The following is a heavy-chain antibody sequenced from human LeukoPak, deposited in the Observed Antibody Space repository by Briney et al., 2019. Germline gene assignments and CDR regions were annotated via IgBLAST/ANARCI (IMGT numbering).Heavy chain of an antibody. J-gene: IGHJ4*02. CDR1: GFTFDDYA. Sequence: PGRFLRLSCAASGFTFDDYAMHWVRQAPGKGLEWVSGISWNSGSIGYADSVKGRFTISRDNAKNSLYLQMNSLRAEDTALYYCAKDIAAAWGQGTLVTVSS. V-gene: IGHV3-9*01. CDR3: AKDIAAA. D-gene: IGHD2-2*01. CDR2: ISWNSGSI.